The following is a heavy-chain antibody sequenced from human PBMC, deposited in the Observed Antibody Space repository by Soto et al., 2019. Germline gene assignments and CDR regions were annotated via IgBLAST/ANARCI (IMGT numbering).Heavy chain of an antibody. J-gene: IGHJ6*02. CDR3: ARAGSYYGSGSSGWVYYYYGMDV. CDR2: IYYSGST. V-gene: IGHV4-59*01. CDR1: GGSISSYY. Sequence: PSETLSLTCTVSGGSISSYYWSWIRQPPGKGLEWIGYIYYSGSTNYNPSLKSRVTISVDTSKNQFSLKLSSVTAADTAVYYCARAGSYYGSGSSGWVYYYYGMDVWGQGTTVTVSS. D-gene: IGHD3-10*01.